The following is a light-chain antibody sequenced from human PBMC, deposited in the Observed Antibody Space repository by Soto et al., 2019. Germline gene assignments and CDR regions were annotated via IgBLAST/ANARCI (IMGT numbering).Light chain of an antibody. CDR1: SSNIGSNS. V-gene: IGLV1-44*01. Sequence: QSVLTQPPSASGTPGQRVTISCSGSSSNIGSNSVNWYQHLPGAAPKLLIYSNNQRPSGVPDRFSGSKSGTSASLSISELQSEDEADYYCAAWDDSLNGREVFGTGTKLTVL. CDR3: AAWDDSLNGREV. CDR2: SNN. J-gene: IGLJ1*01.